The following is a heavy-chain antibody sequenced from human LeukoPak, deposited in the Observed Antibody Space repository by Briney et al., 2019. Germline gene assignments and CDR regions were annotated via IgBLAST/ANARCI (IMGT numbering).Heavy chain of an antibody. V-gene: IGHV4-59*01. J-gene: IGHJ4*02. CDR3: ARGGGNKLDY. CDR1: GGSISSNY. Sequence: SETLSLTCTVSGGSISSNYWSWSRKPPRQGQEWIGFIFYSGTTNYNPSLKSRVTISVDTTKNQLSRKLSSETATDTAVYYCARGGGNKLDYWGQGTLVTVSS. CDR2: IFYSGTT. D-gene: IGHD2-15*01.